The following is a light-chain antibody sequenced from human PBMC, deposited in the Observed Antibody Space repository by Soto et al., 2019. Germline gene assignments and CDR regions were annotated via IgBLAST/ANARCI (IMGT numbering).Light chain of an antibody. J-gene: IGKJ1*01. CDR3: QHYSTWLWT. CDR2: GAS. V-gene: IGKV3-15*01. CDR1: QSVDSK. Sequence: EIVMTQSPATLSVSPGERATLSCRASQSVDSKLAWYQQKPGQGPRLLIYGASSRATGIPARFSGSGSGTEFTXTISSLQAEDFAVYYCQHYSTWLWTFGQGTKVEIK.